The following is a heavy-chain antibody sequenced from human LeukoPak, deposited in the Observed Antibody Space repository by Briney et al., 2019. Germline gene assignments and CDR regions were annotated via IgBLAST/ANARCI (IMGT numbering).Heavy chain of an antibody. Sequence: GGSLRLSCAVSGFTDSSNYMSWVRQAPGQGLEWVSIIYSGGSTYYADSVKGRFIISRDNSKNTLYLQMNSLRAEDTAVYYCARWANSVDYWGQGTLVTVSS. CDR2: IYSGGST. J-gene: IGHJ4*02. CDR1: GFTDSSNY. CDR3: ARWANSVDY. V-gene: IGHV3-66*01. D-gene: IGHD1-1*01.